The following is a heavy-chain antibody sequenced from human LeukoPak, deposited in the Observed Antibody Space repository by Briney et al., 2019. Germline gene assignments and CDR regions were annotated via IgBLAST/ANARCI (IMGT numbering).Heavy chain of an antibody. V-gene: IGHV3-23*01. D-gene: IGHD4-11*01. CDR1: GFTFSSYA. J-gene: IGHJ3*02. CDR2: ISGSGGNT. Sequence: GGSLRLSCAASGFTFSSYAMSWVRQAPGKGLEWVSAISGSGGNTYYADSVKGRFTISRDNSKNTLYLQMNSLRAEDTAVYYCVRIDYSNAFDIWGQGTMVTVSS. CDR3: VRIDYSNAFDI.